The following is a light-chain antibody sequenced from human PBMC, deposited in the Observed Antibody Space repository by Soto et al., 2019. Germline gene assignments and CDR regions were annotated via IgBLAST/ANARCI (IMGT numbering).Light chain of an antibody. CDR1: QSLSSN. V-gene: IGKV3-15*01. J-gene: IGKJ1*01. Sequence: EIVMTQSPGTLSVSPGERASLSCRASQSLSSNLAWYQQKPGQAPRLLIYDASSRATGIPDRFSGSGSGTDFTLTLSSLQSEDFAVSYCQQYYHWPWTFGQGTKVDIK. CDR3: QQYYHWPWT. CDR2: DAS.